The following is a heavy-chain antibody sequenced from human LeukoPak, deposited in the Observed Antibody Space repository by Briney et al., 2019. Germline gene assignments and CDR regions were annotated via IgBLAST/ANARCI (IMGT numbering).Heavy chain of an antibody. CDR1: GGSISSGGYH. CDR2: IYYSGST. Sequence: PSETLYLTCTVSGGSISSGGYHWSWIRQHPGKGLEWIGYIYYSGSTYYNPSLKSRVTISVDTSKNQFSLKLSSVTAADTAVYYCARGDYGDYLFDYWGQGTLVTVSS. J-gene: IGHJ4*02. CDR3: ARGDYGDYLFDY. V-gene: IGHV4-31*03. D-gene: IGHD4-17*01.